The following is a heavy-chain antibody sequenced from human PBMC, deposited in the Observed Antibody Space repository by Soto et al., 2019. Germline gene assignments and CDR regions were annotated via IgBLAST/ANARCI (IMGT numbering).Heavy chain of an antibody. V-gene: IGHV4-59*01. Sequence: QVQLQESGPGLVKPSETLSLTCTVSGGSISSDSWSWIRQSPGKALEWVGYSYYNGGTKYNPSLKSRVTISVDTSQNQFSLKLTSVTAADTAVYYCARRSRSSSGWYFLDYWGQGTLVTVSS. D-gene: IGHD6-19*01. J-gene: IGHJ4*02. CDR1: GGSISSDS. CDR3: ARRSRSSSGWYFLDY. CDR2: SYYNGGT.